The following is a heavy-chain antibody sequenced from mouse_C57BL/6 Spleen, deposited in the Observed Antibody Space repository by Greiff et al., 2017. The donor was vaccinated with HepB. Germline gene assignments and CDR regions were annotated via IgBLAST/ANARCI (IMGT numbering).Heavy chain of an antibody. Sequence: QVQLQQPGAELVRPGSSVKLSCKASGYTFTSYWMDWVKQRPGQGLEWIGNIYPSDSETHYNQKFKDKATLTVDKTSSTAYMQSISLTSEDSAVYYCARGAGTGYYAMDYWGQGTSVTVSS. V-gene: IGHV1-61*01. CDR3: ARGAGTGYYAMDY. D-gene: IGHD4-1*01. CDR1: GYTFTSYW. CDR2: IYPSDSET. J-gene: IGHJ4*01.